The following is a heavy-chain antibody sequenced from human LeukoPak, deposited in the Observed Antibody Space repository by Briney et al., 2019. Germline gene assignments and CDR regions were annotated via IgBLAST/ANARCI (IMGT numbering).Heavy chain of an antibody. Sequence: ASVKASCKASGYTFTSYGISWVRQAPGQGLEWMGWISAYNGNTNYAQKLQGRVTMTTDTSTSTAYMELRSLRSDDTAVYYCARACGRSGLIVVVVAAIDRFDPWGQGTLVTVSS. CDR2: ISAYNGNT. J-gene: IGHJ5*02. D-gene: IGHD2-15*01. CDR3: ARACGRSGLIVVVVAAIDRFDP. CDR1: GYTFTSYG. V-gene: IGHV1-18*01.